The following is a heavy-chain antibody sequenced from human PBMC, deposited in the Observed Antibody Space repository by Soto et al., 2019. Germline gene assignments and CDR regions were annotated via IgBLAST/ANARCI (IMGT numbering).Heavy chain of an antibody. CDR1: GYSFTSYW. CDR2: IYPGDSDT. J-gene: IGHJ6*02. V-gene: IGHV5-51*01. CDR3: ARHDRYSSGWYVGGMDV. D-gene: IGHD6-19*01. Sequence: PGGSLKISCKGSGYSFTSYWIGWVRQMPGKGLEWMGIIYPGDSDTRYSPSFQGQVTISADKSISTAYLQWSSLKASDTAMYYCARHDRYSSGWYVGGMDVWGQGTTVTVSS.